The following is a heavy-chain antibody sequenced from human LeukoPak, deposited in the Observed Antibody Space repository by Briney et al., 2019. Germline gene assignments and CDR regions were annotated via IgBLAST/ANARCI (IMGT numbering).Heavy chain of an antibody. V-gene: IGHV3-7*01. CDR1: GFIFRTYW. J-gene: IGHJ5*02. Sequence: GGSLRLSCAASGFIFRTYWMTWVRQGPGKGVEGVANIMEDGTEKYYGDSVKGRFLISRDNAKNLLYLQMTSLRAEDTAVYYCATVRYYGRSSSYNWFAPWGQGPLVTVSS. CDR3: ATVRYYGRSSSYNWFAP. D-gene: IGHD6-6*01. CDR2: IMEDGTEK.